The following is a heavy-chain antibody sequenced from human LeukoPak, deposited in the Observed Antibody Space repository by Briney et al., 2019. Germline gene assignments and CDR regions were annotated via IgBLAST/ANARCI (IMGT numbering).Heavy chain of an antibody. CDR3: ARELRFLEWLLDY. CDR2: ISSSSSYI. D-gene: IGHD3-3*01. V-gene: IGHV3-21*01. CDR1: GFTFSSYS. J-gene: IGHJ4*02. Sequence: GGYLRRSCAASGFTFSSYSMNWVRQAPGKGLEWVSSISSSSSYIYYADSVKGRFTISRDNAKNSLYLQMNSLRAEDTAVYYCARELRFLEWLLDYWGQGTLVTVSS.